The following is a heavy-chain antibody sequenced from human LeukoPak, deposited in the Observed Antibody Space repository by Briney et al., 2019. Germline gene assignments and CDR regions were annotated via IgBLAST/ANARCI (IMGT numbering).Heavy chain of an antibody. CDR2: INSNGRNI. V-gene: IGHV3-48*04. CDR3: LCLWFGKGVY. J-gene: IGHJ4*02. Sequence: GGSLRLSCAAPGFTFNTYNMNWVRQAPGKGLEWISYINSNGRNIDYADSVRGRFTISRDNAKNSLFLQMNSLRAEDTAVYYCLCLWFGKGVYWGRGTLVTVSS. D-gene: IGHD3-10*01. CDR1: GFTFNTYN.